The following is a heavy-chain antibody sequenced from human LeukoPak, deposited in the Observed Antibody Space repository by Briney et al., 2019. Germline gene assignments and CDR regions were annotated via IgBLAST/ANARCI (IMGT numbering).Heavy chain of an antibody. J-gene: IGHJ4*02. CDR3: AAARGWYAVDF. CDR1: GYTFTDSY. D-gene: IGHD6-19*01. V-gene: IGHV1-2*02. CDR2: INPNSGGT. Sequence: ASVKVSCMASGYTFTDSYIHWVRQAPGQGLEWMGWINPNSGGTNYAQKFQGRVTMTRDTSISTAYMELSRLRSDDTAVYYCAAARGWYAVDFWGQGTLVTVSS.